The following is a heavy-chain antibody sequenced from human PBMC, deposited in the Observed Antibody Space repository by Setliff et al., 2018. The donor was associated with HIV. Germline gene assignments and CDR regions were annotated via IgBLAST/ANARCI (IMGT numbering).Heavy chain of an antibody. CDR1: GYTFTDYY. V-gene: IGHV1-69-2*01. CDR3: ARRFYTLLSGYYTDL. CDR2: VDPEDDEK. J-gene: IGHJ4*02. D-gene: IGHD3-3*01. Sequence: ASVKVSCKASGYTFTDYYIHWVQQAPGKGLEWLGRVDPEDDEKIYAEKFRGRVTITADTSTHTAHMELTSLRSDDTAVYYCARRFYTLLSGYYTDLWGQGTQVTVSS.